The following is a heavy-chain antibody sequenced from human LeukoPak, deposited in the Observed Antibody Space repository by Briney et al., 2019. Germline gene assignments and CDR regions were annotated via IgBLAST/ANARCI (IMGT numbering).Heavy chain of an antibody. CDR1: GYTFTGYY. Sequence: HRASVKVSCKASGYTFTGYYMHWVRQAPGQGLEWMGWINPNSGGTNYAQKFQGRVTMTRDTSISTAYMELSRLRSDDTAVYYCARGEGPLTYYCGSDPWGQGTLVTVSS. CDR3: ARGEGPLTYYCGSDP. CDR2: INPNSGGT. J-gene: IGHJ5*02. D-gene: IGHD3-10*01. V-gene: IGHV1-2*02.